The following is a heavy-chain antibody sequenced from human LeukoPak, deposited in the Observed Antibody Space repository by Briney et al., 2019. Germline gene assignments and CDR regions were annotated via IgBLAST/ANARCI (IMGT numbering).Heavy chain of an antibody. Sequence: GGSLRLSCVVSGFTVSTNFMSWVRQAPGERLEWVSVIYSGGSTYYADSVKGRFAISRDNSKNTLYLQMNSLRAEDTAVYYCARTRVDTTTFDYFDYWGQGTLVTVSS. V-gene: IGHV3-53*01. D-gene: IGHD4-11*01. CDR3: ARTRVDTTTFDYFDY. CDR1: GFTVSTNF. J-gene: IGHJ4*02. CDR2: IYSGGST.